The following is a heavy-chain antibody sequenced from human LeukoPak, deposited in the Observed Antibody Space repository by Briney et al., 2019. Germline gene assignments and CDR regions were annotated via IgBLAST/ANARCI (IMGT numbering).Heavy chain of an antibody. D-gene: IGHD3-22*01. J-gene: IGHJ4*02. Sequence: ASVKVSCKASGYTFTSYGISWVRQAPGQGLKWMGWISAYNGNTNYAQKLQGRVTMTTDTSTSTAYMELRSLRSDDTAVYYCARDLGYYDSSGYYPLGYWGEGTLVTVSS. V-gene: IGHV1-18*01. CDR2: ISAYNGNT. CDR1: GYTFTSYG. CDR3: ARDLGYYDSSGYYPLGY.